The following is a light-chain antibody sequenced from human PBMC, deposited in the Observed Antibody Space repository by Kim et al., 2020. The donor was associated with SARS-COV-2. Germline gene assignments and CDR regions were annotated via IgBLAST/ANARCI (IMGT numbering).Light chain of an antibody. CDR2: DVS. Sequence: GQSITISCTGTSIDVGGYNCVSWYLQHPGNAPKLMIADVSNRPSGVSDRFSGSKSGNTASLTISGLQAEDEADYYCSSCTLSGTVVFGGGTKLTVL. CDR1: SIDVGGYNC. V-gene: IGLV2-14*03. CDR3: SSCTLSGTVV. J-gene: IGLJ3*02.